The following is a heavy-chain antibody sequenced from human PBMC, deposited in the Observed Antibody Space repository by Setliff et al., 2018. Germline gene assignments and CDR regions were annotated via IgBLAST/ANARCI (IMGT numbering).Heavy chain of an antibody. J-gene: IGHJ6*02. CDR2: ISGDGNTV. CDR3: ARVKPFAMDV. V-gene: IGHV3-48*03. Sequence: GGSLRLSCAASGFTFSTYAMTWVRQAPGKGLEWLSKISGDGNTVYYADSVRGRFTISRDNAKNSLYLQMNSLRAEDSAVYYCARVKPFAMDVWGQGTTVTV. CDR1: GFTFSTYA.